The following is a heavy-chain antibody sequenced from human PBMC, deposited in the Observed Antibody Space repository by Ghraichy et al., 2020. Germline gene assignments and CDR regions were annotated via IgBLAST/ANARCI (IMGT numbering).Heavy chain of an antibody. Sequence: GGSLRLSCAASGFTFSSYAMSWVRQAPGKGLEWVSAISGSGGSTYYADSVKGRFTISRDNSKNTLYLQMNSLRAEDTAVYYCAKILGGGTVTTSLSYWYFDLWGRGTLVTVSS. D-gene: IGHD4-11*01. J-gene: IGHJ2*01. CDR1: GFTFSSYA. CDR2: ISGSGGST. CDR3: AKILGGGTVTTSLSYWYFDL. V-gene: IGHV3-23*01.